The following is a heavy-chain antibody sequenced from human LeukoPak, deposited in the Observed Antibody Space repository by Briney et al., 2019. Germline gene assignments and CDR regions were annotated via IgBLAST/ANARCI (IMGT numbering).Heavy chain of an antibody. D-gene: IGHD3-22*01. V-gene: IGHV1-8*01. J-gene: IGHJ5*02. CDR2: MNPNSGNT. CDR3: ARWPSYYYDSTASNWFDP. CDR1: GYTFTSYD. Sequence: ASVKVSCKASGYTFTSYDINWVRQATGQGLEWMGWMNPNSGNTGYAQKFQGRVTMTRNTSISTAYMELSSLRSEDTAVYYCARWPSYYYDSTASNWFDPWGQGTLVTVSS.